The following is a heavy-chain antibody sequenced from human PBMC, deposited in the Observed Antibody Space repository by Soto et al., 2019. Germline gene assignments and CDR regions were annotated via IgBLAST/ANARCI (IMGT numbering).Heavy chain of an antibody. D-gene: IGHD1-1*01. CDR3: ARELEAPTGGMDV. V-gene: IGHV4-30-4*01. Sequence: KPSETLSLTCTVSGGSISSGDYYWSWIRQPPGKGLEWIGYIYYSGSTYYNPSLESRVTISVDTSKNQFSLKLSSVTAADTAVYYCARELEAPTGGMDVWGQGTTVTVSS. J-gene: IGHJ6*02. CDR2: IYYSGST. CDR1: GGSISSGDYY.